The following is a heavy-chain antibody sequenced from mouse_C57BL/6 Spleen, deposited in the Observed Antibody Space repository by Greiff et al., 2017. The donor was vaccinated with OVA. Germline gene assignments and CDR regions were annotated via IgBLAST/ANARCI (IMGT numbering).Heavy chain of an antibody. CDR2: IYPGSGST. Sequence: VQLQQPGAELVKPGASVKMSCKASGYTFTSYWITWVKQRPGQGLEWIGDIYPGSGSTNYNEKFKSKATLTVDTSSSTAYMQLSSLTSEDSAVYYCAYYGYDENYFDYWGQGTTLTVSS. V-gene: IGHV1-55*01. CDR1: GYTFTSYW. J-gene: IGHJ2*01. D-gene: IGHD2-2*01. CDR3: AYYGYDENYFDY.